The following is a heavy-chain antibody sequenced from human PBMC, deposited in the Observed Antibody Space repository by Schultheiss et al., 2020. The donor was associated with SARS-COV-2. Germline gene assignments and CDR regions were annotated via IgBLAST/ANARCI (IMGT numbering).Heavy chain of an antibody. Sequence: SETLSLTCTVSGGSISSYYWSWIRQPAGKGLEWIGRIYTSGSTNYNPSLKSRVTMSVDTSKNQFSLKLSSVTAADTAVYYCASLEYNEYSSSSPFDYWGQGTLVTVSS. CDR3: ASLEYNEYSSSSPFDY. CDR1: GGSISSYY. D-gene: IGHD6-6*01. J-gene: IGHJ4*02. CDR2: IYTSGST. V-gene: IGHV4-4*07.